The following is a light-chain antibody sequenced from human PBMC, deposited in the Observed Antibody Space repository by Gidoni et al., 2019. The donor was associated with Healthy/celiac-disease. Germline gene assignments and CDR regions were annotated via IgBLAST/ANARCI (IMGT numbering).Light chain of an antibody. CDR3: SSYTSNSTYV. J-gene: IGLJ1*01. Sequence: QSALTQPASVSGSPGQSITISCIGTSSDVGRYNYVSWYQHHPGQAPKLMIYDVSNRPSGVSNRFSGSKSGNTASLTISWLQAEDEAEYYCSSYTSNSTYVFATGTKVTVL. CDR1: SSDVGRYNY. V-gene: IGLV2-14*03. CDR2: DVS.